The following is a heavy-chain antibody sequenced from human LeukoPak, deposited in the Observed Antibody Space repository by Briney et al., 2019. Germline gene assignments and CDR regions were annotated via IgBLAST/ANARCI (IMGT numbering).Heavy chain of an antibody. Sequence: SETLSLTCTVSGGSISSGDYYWSWIRQPPGKGLEWIGYIYYSGSTYYNPSLKSRVTISVDTSKNQFPLKLSSVTAADTAVYYCARGGGYCSSISCSGFDYWGQGTLVTVSS. CDR2: IYYSGST. CDR1: GGSISSGDYY. CDR3: ARGGGYCSSISCSGFDY. J-gene: IGHJ4*02. V-gene: IGHV4-30-4*08. D-gene: IGHD2-2*01.